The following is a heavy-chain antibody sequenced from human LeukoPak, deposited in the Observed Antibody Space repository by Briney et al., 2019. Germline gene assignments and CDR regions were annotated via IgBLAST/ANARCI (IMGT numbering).Heavy chain of an antibody. J-gene: IGHJ3*02. CDR3: ARHRGSLGAFDI. CDR1: GGSISSSNW. D-gene: IGHD1-26*01. CDR2: IYHSGST. V-gene: IGHV4-4*02. Sequence: NASGALSLTCAVSGGSISSSNWWSWVRQPPGKGLEWIGEIYHSGSTNYNPSLKSRVTISVDTSKNQFSLKLSSVTAADTAVYYCARHRGSLGAFDIWGQGTMVTVSS.